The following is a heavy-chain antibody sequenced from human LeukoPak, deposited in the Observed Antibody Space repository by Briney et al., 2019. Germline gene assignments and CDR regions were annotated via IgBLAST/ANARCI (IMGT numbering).Heavy chain of an antibody. D-gene: IGHD6-13*01. J-gene: IGHJ6*03. Sequence: PGGSLRLSCAASGFTFSSYSMNWVRQAPGKGLEWVSSISSSSSYIYYAGSVKGRFTISRDNAKNSLYLQMNSLRAEDTAVYYCARDLYGYRYYMDVWGKGITVTVSS. V-gene: IGHV3-21*01. CDR2: ISSSSSYI. CDR1: GFTFSSYS. CDR3: ARDLYGYRYYMDV.